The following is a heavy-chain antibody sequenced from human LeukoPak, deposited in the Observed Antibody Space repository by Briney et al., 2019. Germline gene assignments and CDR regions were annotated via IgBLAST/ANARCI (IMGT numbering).Heavy chain of an antibody. CDR1: GFTVSSNY. CDR2: IYSGGNT. J-gene: IGHJ4*02. Sequence: GGSLRLSCAASGFTVSSNYMSWVRQAPGKGLEWVSVIYSGGNTYYADSVKGRFTISRDHSKNTLYLQMNSLRAEDTAVYYCASRGGPYYFDYWGQGTLVTVSS. V-gene: IGHV3-66*01. D-gene: IGHD3-16*01. CDR3: ASRGGPYYFDY.